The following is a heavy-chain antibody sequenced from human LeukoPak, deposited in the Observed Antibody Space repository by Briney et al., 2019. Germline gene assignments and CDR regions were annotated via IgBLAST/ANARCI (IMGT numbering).Heavy chain of an antibody. CDR2: IYYSGST. CDR3: ARDRWELPNWFDP. D-gene: IGHD1-26*01. V-gene: IGHV4-39*07. CDR1: GGSISSGSYY. Sequence: SETLSLTCTVSGGSISSGSYYWGWIRQPPGKGLEWIGSIYYSGSTYYNPSLKSRVTISVDTSKNQFSLKLSSVTAADTAVYYCARDRWELPNWFDPWGQGTLVTVSS. J-gene: IGHJ5*02.